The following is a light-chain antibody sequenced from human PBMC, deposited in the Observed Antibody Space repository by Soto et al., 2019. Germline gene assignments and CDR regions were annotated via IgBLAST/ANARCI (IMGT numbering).Light chain of an antibody. CDR2: AAS. V-gene: IGKV1-9*01. Sequence: DIQVTQSPPTLSASVGDRFTITCRASQTISTSLAWYQQQPGKAPKLLIYAASTLQSGVPSRFSGSGSGTDFTLTISCLQSEDFATYYCQQYYSYPWTFGQGTKVDIK. CDR1: QTISTS. CDR3: QQYYSYPWT. J-gene: IGKJ1*01.